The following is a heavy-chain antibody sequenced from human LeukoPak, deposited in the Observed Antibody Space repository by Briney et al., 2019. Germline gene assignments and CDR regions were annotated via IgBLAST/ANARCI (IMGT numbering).Heavy chain of an antibody. CDR2: INHNGNVN. J-gene: IGHJ4*02. Sequence: PGGSLRLSCAASGFTFSSYWMNWARQAPGKGLEWVASINHNGNVNYYVDSVKGRFTITRDNAKNSLYLQMSNLRAEDTAVYFCARGVVSDGDKFDYWGQGTLVTVSS. CDR3: ARGVVSDGDKFDY. D-gene: IGHD4-17*01. V-gene: IGHV3-7*03. CDR1: GFTFSSYW.